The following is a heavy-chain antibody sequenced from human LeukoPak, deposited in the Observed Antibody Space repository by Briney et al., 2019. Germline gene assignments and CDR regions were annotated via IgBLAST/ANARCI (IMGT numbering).Heavy chain of an antibody. CDR2: FDPEDGET. CDR3: ARDLAARTYCGGDCYSGISNH. Sequence: ASVKVSCKVSGYTLSELSMHWVRQAPGKGFEWMGGFDPEDGETIYAQKFQGRVTMTRDTSTSTVYMELSSLRSEDTAVYYCARDLAARTYCGGDCYSGISNHWGQGTLVTVSS. V-gene: IGHV1-24*01. D-gene: IGHD2-21*02. CDR1: GYTLSELS. J-gene: IGHJ5*02.